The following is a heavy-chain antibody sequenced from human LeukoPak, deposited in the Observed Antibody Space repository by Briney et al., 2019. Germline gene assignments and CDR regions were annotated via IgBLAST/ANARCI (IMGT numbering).Heavy chain of an antibody. CDR3: AREGSSRDHDAFDI. CDR2: IKQDGSEK. J-gene: IGHJ3*02. V-gene: IGHV3-7*01. D-gene: IGHD6-13*01. Sequence: GGSLRLSCAASGFTFSSYWVSWVRQAPGKGLEWVANIKQDGSEKYYVDSVKGRFTISRDNAKNSLYLQMNSLRAEDTAVYYCAREGSSRDHDAFDIWGQGTMVTVSS. CDR1: GFTFSSYW.